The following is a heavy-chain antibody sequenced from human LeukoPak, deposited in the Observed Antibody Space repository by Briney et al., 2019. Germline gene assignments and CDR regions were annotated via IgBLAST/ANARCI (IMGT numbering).Heavy chain of an antibody. CDR1: GYSFTSYW. D-gene: IGHD1-1*01. J-gene: IGHJ4*02. CDR2: IYPGDSDT. CDR3: ARPQWARTGNHQEDDY. Sequence: PGESLKISCKGSGYSFTSYWIGWVRQMPGKGLEWMGIIYPGDSDTRYSPSFQGQVTISADKSISTAYLQWSSLKASDTAMYYCARPQWARTGNHQEDDYWSQGTLVTVSS. V-gene: IGHV5-51*01.